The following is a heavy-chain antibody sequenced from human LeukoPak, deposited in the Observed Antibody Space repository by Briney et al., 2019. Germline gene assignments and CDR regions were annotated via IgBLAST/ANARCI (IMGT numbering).Heavy chain of an antibody. D-gene: IGHD3-9*01. CDR3: AKGRRYNILTGHYVSEVDP. CDR1: GFTLRSYA. Sequence: GGSLRLSCAASGFTLRSYAMNWVRQAPGKGLEWVSSISGSGGSTYYADSVKGRFTISRHNSKNTLYLQMNSLRAEDTAVYYCAKGRRYNILTGHYVSEVDPWGQGTLVTVSS. V-gene: IGHV3-23*01. CDR2: ISGSGGST. J-gene: IGHJ5*02.